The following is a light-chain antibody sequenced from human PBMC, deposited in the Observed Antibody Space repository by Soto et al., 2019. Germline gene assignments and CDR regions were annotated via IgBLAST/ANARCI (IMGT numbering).Light chain of an antibody. CDR3: SSYTNSSPVV. J-gene: IGLJ2*01. CDR1: SSNVGGYNY. CDR2: DVS. V-gene: IGLV2-14*03. Sequence: QSALTQPASVSGSTGQSITISCTGTSSNVGGYNYVSWYQQHPGKAPKLMIYDVSNRPSGVSNRFSGSKSGNTASLTISGLQAEDEADYYCSSYTNSSPVVFGGGTKLTVL.